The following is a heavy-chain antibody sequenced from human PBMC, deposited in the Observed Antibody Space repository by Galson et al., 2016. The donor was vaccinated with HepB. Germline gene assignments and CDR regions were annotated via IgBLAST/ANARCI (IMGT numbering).Heavy chain of an antibody. Sequence: SLRLSCAASGFTFSSYGMHWVRQAPGKGLEWMALMSFDGSNNRHADSVEGRFTISRDNSRSTLYLQMNTLRTEDSAVYYCARGRGSGAYLIDHWGQGVLVIVSS. V-gene: IGHV3-30*03. CDR1: GFTFSSYG. CDR3: ARGRGSGAYLIDH. D-gene: IGHD1-26*01. J-gene: IGHJ4*02. CDR2: MSFDGSNN.